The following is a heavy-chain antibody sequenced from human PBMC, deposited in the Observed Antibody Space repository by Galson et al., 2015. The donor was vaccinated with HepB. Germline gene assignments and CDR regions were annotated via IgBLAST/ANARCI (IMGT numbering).Heavy chain of an antibody. J-gene: IGHJ2*01. Sequence: LSLTCAVYGGSFSGYYWSWIRQPPGKGLEWIGEINHSGSTNYNPSLKSRVTISVDTSKNQFSLKLSSVTAADTAVYYCARGVGPRGAKWYFDLWGRGTLVTVSS. CDR1: GGSFSGYY. V-gene: IGHV4-34*01. D-gene: IGHD3-10*01. CDR2: INHSGST. CDR3: ARGVGPRGAKWYFDL.